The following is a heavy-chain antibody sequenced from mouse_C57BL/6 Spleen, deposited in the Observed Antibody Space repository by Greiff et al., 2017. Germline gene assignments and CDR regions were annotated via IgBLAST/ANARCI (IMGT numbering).Heavy chain of an antibody. CDR1: GYTFTSYW. D-gene: IGHD1-1*01. Sequence: VQLQQPGAELVKPGASVKMSCKASGYTFTSYWITWVKQRPGQGLEWIGDIYPGSGSTNYNEKFKSKATLTVDTSSSTAYMQLSSLTSEDSAVYYCARAYYGSSYGEDYWGQGTTLTVSS. CDR3: ARAYYGSSYGEDY. V-gene: IGHV1-55*01. CDR2: IYPGSGST. J-gene: IGHJ2*01.